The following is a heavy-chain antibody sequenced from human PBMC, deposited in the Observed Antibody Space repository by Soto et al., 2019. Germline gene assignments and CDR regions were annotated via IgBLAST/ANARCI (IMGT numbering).Heavy chain of an antibody. D-gene: IGHD3-16*01. CDR1: GFTFSSYS. J-gene: IGHJ4*02. Sequence: EVQLVESGGGLVKPGGSLRLSCAASGFTFSSYSMNWVRQAPGKGLEWVSSISSSSSYIYYADSVKGRFTISRDNAKNSLYLQMNSLRAEDTAVYYCARGGSRVRSGAFDYWGQGTLVTVSS. CDR2: ISSSSSYI. V-gene: IGHV3-21*01. CDR3: ARGGSRVRSGAFDY.